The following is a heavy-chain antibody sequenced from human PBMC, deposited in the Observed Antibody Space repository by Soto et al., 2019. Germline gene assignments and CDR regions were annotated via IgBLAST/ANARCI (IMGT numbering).Heavy chain of an antibody. J-gene: IGHJ3*02. D-gene: IGHD5-18*01. Sequence: QLPLQESGPGLVKPSETLSLTCSVSGDSLSSSYYYWGWIRPPPGERLEWIASVGYTGRAYYSPSLRSRVPISVDTSNNCLSLKVDSVSAEEPPLYYGARHGIQLGFGPCAFEIWGQGTTVIGSS. CDR3: ARHGIQLGFGPCAFEI. CDR2: VGYTGRA. V-gene: IGHV4-39*01. CDR1: GDSLSSSYYY.